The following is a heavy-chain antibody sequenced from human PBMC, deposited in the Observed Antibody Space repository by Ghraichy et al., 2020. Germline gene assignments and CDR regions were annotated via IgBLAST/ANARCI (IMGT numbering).Heavy chain of an antibody. J-gene: IGHJ2*01. D-gene: IGHD5-24*01. Sequence: LSLTCVTSGFSFSHCGFNWVRQAPGRGLEWIAYISNGGNTIYYADSVKGRFTVSKDNAKNSWYLQMNSLRDDDTAVYFLARLAMASPVNAGWYFEVWGRGTLVTVSS. CDR3: ARLAMASPVNAGWYFEV. CDR1: GFSFSHCG. V-gene: IGHV3-48*02. CDR2: ISNGGNTI.